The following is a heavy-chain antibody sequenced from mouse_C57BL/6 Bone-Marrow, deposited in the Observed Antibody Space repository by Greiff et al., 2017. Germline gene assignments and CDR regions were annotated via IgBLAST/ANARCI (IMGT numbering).Heavy chain of an antibody. CDR1: GYTFTGYW. Sequence: VQLQQSGAELVKPGASVKLSCKASGYTFTGYWMHWVKQRPGQGLEWIGMIHPNSGSTNYNEKFKSKATLTVDKSSSTAYMQLSSLTSEDSAVYYCANYYGSSYWFAYWGQGTLVTVSA. CDR3: ANYYGSSYWFAY. D-gene: IGHD1-1*01. CDR2: IHPNSGST. V-gene: IGHV1-64*01. J-gene: IGHJ3*01.